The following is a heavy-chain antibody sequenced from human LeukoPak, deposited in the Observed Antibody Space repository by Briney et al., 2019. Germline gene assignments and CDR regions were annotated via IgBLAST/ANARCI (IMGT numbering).Heavy chain of an antibody. CDR1: GGTFSSYA. J-gene: IGHJ6*03. CDR2: IIPILGIA. CDR3: ARLRGKLRQTYMDV. V-gene: IGHV1-69*04. D-gene: IGHD3-3*01. Sequence: ASVKVSCKASGGTFSSYAISWVRQAPGQGLEWMGRIIPILGIANYAQKFQGKVTITADKSTSTAYMELSSLRSEDTAVYYCARLRGKLRQTYMDVWGKGTTVTVSS.